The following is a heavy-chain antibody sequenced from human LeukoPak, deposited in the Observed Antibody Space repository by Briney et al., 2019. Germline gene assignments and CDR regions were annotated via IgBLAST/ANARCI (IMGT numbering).Heavy chain of an antibody. CDR1: GGSISSYY. CDR3: ASTADYGDLWFDP. J-gene: IGHJ5*02. Sequence: PSETLSLTCTVSGGSISSYYWSWIRQPPGKGLEWIGYIYYRGSTNYDPSLKSRVTISVDTSKNQFSLKLSSVTAADTAVYYCASTADYGDLWFDPWGQGTLVTVSS. V-gene: IGHV4-59*01. CDR2: IYYRGST. D-gene: IGHD4-17*01.